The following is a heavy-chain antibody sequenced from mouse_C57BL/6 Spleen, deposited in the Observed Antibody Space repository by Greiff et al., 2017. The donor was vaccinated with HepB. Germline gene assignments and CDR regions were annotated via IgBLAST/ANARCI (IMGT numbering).Heavy chain of an antibody. CDR2: IYPGSGST. Sequence: QVQLQQSGAELVKPGTSVKMSCKASGYTFTTYWITWVKQRPGQGLEWIGDIYPGSGSTNYNEKFKSKATLTVDTSSSTAYMQLSSLTSEDSVVYFCARSVAYDYGDYWGQGTTLTVSS. J-gene: IGHJ2*01. CDR3: ARSVAYDYGDY. D-gene: IGHD2-4*01. CDR1: GYTFTTYW. V-gene: IGHV1-55*01.